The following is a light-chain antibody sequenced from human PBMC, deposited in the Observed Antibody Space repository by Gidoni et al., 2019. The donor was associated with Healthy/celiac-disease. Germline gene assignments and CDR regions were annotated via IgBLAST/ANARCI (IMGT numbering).Light chain of an antibody. CDR1: PSVSSY. CDR3: QQRSNWPPYT. Sequence: EIVLTQSPATLSLSPGERATLSCRASPSVSSYLAWYQQKPGQSPRLLIYDASNRATGIPARFSGSGSGKDFTLNISSLEPEDFAVYYCQQRSNWPPYTFGQGTKLEIK. V-gene: IGKV3-11*01. J-gene: IGKJ2*01. CDR2: DAS.